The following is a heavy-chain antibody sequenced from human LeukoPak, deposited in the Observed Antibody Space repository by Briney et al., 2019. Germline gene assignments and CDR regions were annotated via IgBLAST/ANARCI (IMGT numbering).Heavy chain of an antibody. CDR2: ISAYNGNT. Sequence: ASVKVSCKASGYTFTSYGISWVRQAPGQGLEWMGWISAYNGNTNYAQKLQGKVTMTTDTSTSTAYMELRSLRSDDTAVYYCAREGIVVVVAAANWFDPWGQGTLVTVSS. D-gene: IGHD2-15*01. V-gene: IGHV1-18*01. CDR3: AREGIVVVVAAANWFDP. CDR1: GYTFTSYG. J-gene: IGHJ5*02.